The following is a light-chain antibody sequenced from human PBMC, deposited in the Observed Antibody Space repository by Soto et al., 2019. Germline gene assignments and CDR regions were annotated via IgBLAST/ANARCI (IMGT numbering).Light chain of an antibody. V-gene: IGLV2-14*01. CDR1: NSDVGGYNY. CDR2: DVT. Sequence: QSVLNQPSSVFGSPGQSITVSCTGTNSDVGGYNYVSWYQQHPGKAPRLMIYDVTNRPSGVSNRFSGSKSGNTASLTISGLQAEDEADYYCSSYRRGSTYVFGTGTKVTVL. CDR3: SSYRRGSTYV. J-gene: IGLJ1*01.